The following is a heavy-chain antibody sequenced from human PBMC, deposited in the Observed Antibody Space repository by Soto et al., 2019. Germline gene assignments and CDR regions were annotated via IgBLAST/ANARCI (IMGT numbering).Heavy chain of an antibody. V-gene: IGHV5-51*01. CDR2: IYPADSDT. J-gene: IGHJ3*02. Sequence: PGESLKISCNTSGYRFATSWIGWVRQMPGKGLEWMGIIYPADSDTRYSPSFQGQVTIPADKSTSTAFLQWSSLKASDTAMYYCATAYVYDFENSNYYRDAFDIWGQGTLVTVSS. CDR1: GYRFATSW. CDR3: ATAYVYDFENSNYYRDAFDI. D-gene: IGHD3-22*01.